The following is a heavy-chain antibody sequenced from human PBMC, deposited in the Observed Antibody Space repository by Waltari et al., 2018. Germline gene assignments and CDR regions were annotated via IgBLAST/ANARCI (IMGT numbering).Heavy chain of an antibody. D-gene: IGHD3-22*01. CDR1: GFTFSSYA. V-gene: IGHV3-30-3*01. CDR2: ISYDGSKK. CDR3: ARVVYYDSSGYYDY. Sequence: QLQLVESGGGVVQPGRSLRLSCAASGFTFSSYAMHWVRQAPGKGLEWVAVISYDGSKKYYADSVKGRFTISRDNSKNTLYLQMNSLRAEDTAVYYCARVVYYDSSGYYDYWGQGTLVTVSS. J-gene: IGHJ4*02.